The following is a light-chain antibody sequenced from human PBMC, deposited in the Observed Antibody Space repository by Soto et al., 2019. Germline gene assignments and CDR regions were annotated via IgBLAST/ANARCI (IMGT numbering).Light chain of an antibody. CDR2: EVN. CDR1: SSDVGASTS. V-gene: IGLV2-14*01. CDR3: SSYISNNRSYV. J-gene: IGLJ1*01. Sequence: QSVLTQPASVSGSPGQSITISCTGTSSDVGASTSVSWYQHHPDKATKVMIYEVNKRPSGISLRFSGSKSGTSATLTISGLQADDEAHYYCSSYISNNRSYVFGTGTKLTVL.